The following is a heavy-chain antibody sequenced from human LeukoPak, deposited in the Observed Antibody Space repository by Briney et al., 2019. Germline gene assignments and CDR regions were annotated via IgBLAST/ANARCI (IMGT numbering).Heavy chain of an antibody. V-gene: IGHV3-33*01. D-gene: IGHD3-10*01. CDR3: ARTTTPHYYGSGSYALGY. Sequence: PGRSLRLSCAASGFTFSSYGMHWVRQAPGKGLEWVAVIWYDGSNKYYADSVKGRFTISRDNSKNTLYLQMSSLSAEDTAVYYCARTTTPHYYGSGSYALGYWGQGTLVTVSS. CDR2: IWYDGSNK. CDR1: GFTFSSYG. J-gene: IGHJ4*02.